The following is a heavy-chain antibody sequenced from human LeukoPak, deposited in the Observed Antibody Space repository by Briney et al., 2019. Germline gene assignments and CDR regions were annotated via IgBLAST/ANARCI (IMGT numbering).Heavy chain of an antibody. V-gene: IGHV4-59*08. Sequence: SSETLSLTCSVSGGSISSYYWSWIRQPPGQGLEWIGYIYYSRSTNYNPSLKSRVTISIDTSKNQFSLKVNSVTAADTAVYYCARHGANRQQLVMAFDIWGQGTMVTVSS. CDR1: GGSISSYY. CDR3: ARHGANRQQLVMAFDI. D-gene: IGHD6-13*01. J-gene: IGHJ3*02. CDR2: IYYSRST.